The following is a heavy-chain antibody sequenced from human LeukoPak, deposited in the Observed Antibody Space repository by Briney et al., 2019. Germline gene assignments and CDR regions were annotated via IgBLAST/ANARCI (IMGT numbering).Heavy chain of an antibody. CDR2: IWYDGSNK. Sequence: PGGSLRLSCAASGFTFSSYEMNWVRQAPGKGLEWVAVIWYDGSNKYYADSVKGRFTISRDNSKNTLYLQMNSLRAEDTAVYYCAKEGDGYNLGYYYMDAWGKGTTVTVSS. J-gene: IGHJ6*03. CDR3: AKEGDGYNLGYYYMDA. D-gene: IGHD5-24*01. CDR1: GFTFSSYE. V-gene: IGHV3-33*06.